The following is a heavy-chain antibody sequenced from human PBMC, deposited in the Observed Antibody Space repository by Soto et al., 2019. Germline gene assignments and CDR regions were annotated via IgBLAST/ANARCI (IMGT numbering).Heavy chain of an antibody. CDR1: GFPIHNPR. Sequence: GGSLKLSCAAPGFPIHNPRMLWVRQAPGKGLECVALLWHDGSNKVYADSVKGRFTISRDNSKNTLNLQMNSLRVEDTAVYYCTRAALKGELLDYWGQGP. CDR3: TRAALKGELLDY. CDR2: LWHDGSNK. D-gene: IGHD1-26*01. V-gene: IGHV3-33*01. J-gene: IGHJ4*02.